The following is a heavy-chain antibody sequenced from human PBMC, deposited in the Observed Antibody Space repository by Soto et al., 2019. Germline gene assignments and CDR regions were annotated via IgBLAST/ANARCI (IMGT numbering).Heavy chain of an antibody. Sequence: SETLSLTCIVSGVSISSGYCTWIRQSPGKGLEWICYISHSGLRHYRASLQSRLTMSVETSKNQFSLSLTSVTAADTAIYYCATSNTTCPGCYSWGQGTLVTVSS. D-gene: IGHD1-26*01. CDR2: ISHSGLR. CDR1: GVSISSGY. J-gene: IGHJ5*02. V-gene: IGHV4-59*01. CDR3: ATSNTTCPGCYS.